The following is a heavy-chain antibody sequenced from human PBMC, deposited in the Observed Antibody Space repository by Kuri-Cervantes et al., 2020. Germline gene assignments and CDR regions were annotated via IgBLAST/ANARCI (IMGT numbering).Heavy chain of an antibody. CDR3: AKMGVVASYYFDY. J-gene: IGHJ4*02. D-gene: IGHD2-15*01. Sequence: GGSLRLSCAASGFTFSSYGMHWVRQAPGKGLVWVSRIKSDGSIISYADSVKGRLIVSRDNAKNTLYLQMNSLRAEDTAVYYCAKMGVVASYYFDYWGQGTLVTVSS. CDR1: GFTFSSYG. CDR2: IKSDGSII. V-gene: IGHV3-74*01.